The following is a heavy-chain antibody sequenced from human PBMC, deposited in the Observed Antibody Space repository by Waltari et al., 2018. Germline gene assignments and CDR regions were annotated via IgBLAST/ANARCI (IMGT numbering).Heavy chain of an antibody. J-gene: IGHJ4*02. CDR1: GATFTSYG. D-gene: IGHD3-16*01. Sequence: QVQLVQSGAEVKKPGSSVTVSCKASGATFTSYGINWVRQAPGQGLEWMGGITPASTALIYAQSFQGRVTITADESTTTAYIEVSSLRSEDTAMYYCARDMRGAYLFPAPFDFWGQGTLVIVSS. V-gene: IGHV1-69*01. CDR3: ARDMRGAYLFPAPFDF. CDR2: ITPASTAL.